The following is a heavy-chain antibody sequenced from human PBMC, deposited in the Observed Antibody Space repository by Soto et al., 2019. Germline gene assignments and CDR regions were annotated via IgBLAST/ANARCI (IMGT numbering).Heavy chain of an antibody. V-gene: IGHV4-34*01. J-gene: IGHJ5*02. CDR1: GGSFSGYY. CDR3: ARVGAGEELLGSWFDP. Sequence: SETLSLTCAVYGGSFSGYYWSWIRQPPGKGLEWIGEINHSGSTNYNPSLKSRVTISVDTSKNQFSLKLSSVTAADTAVYYCARVGAGEELLGSWFDPWGQGTLVTVSS. D-gene: IGHD1-26*01. CDR2: INHSGST.